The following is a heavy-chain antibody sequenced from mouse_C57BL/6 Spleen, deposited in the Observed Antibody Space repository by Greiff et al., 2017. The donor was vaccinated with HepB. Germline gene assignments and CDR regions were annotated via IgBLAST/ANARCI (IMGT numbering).Heavy chain of an antibody. CDR2: INYDGSST. V-gene: IGHV5-16*01. D-gene: IGHD2-4*01. CDR3: ARDRGPPGYDYVEVLWYFDV. CDR1: GFTFSDYY. Sequence: DVKLVESEGGLVQPGSSMKLSCTASGFTFSDYYMAWVRQVPEKGLEWVANINYDGSSTYYLDSLKSRFIISRDNAKNILYLQMSSLKSEDTATYYCARDRGPPGYDYVEVLWYFDVWGTGTTVTVSS. J-gene: IGHJ1*03.